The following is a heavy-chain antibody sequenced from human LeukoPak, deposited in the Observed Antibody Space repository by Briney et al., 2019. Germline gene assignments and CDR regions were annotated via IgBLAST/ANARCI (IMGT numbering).Heavy chain of an antibody. D-gene: IGHD1-1*01. Sequence: GSLRLSCAASGFTFSSYSMNWVRQAPGKGLEWVSSISSSSSYIYYADSVKGRFTISRDNAKNSLYLQMDSLRAEDTAVYYCATDSPETAAFDYWGQGTLVTASS. V-gene: IGHV3-21*01. CDR1: GFTFSSYS. CDR3: ATDSPETAAFDY. CDR2: ISSSSSYI. J-gene: IGHJ4*02.